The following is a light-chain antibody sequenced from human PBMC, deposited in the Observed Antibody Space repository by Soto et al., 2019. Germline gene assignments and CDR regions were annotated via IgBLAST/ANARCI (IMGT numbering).Light chain of an antibody. V-gene: IGKV3-11*01. CDR2: DAS. J-gene: IGKJ5*01. Sequence: EVVLTQSQATLSLSPLERXTLXGRSSQSVRTSLAWYQHKPGQAPRLVIYDASLRANGVPARFGGSGSGTDFTLTINSLEPEDFAVYYCQQRNVWPPITFGQGTRLEIK. CDR1: QSVRTS. CDR3: QQRNVWPPIT.